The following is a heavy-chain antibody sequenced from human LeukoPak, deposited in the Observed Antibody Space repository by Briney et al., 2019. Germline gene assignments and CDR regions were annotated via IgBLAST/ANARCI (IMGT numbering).Heavy chain of an antibody. CDR3: AKDRAYSFDY. V-gene: IGHV3-23*01. CDR2: ISGNGVKT. CDR1: GFAFSTYA. Sequence: PGGSLRLSCAASGFAFSTYAMSWVRQAPGKGLEWVSAISGNGVKTYYTDSVKGRFTFFRDNSKNTLYLQMNSLRADDAAVYYCAKDRAYSFDYRGQGTLVTVSS. J-gene: IGHJ4*02. D-gene: IGHD3-16*01.